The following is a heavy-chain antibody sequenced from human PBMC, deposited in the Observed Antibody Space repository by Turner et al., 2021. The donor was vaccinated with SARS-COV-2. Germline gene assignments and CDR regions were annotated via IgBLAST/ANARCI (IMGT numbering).Heavy chain of an antibody. CDR2: ISSSSSYI. D-gene: IGHD3-22*01. Sequence: EVQLVESGGVLVKPGGSLRLSCAASGFTFSSYSMNWVGQAPGKGLDWVSSISSSSSYIYYEDSVKSCFTISRDKAKNPLYLQMNSLRAEDTAVYYCARVLRTYYYDSSGYYPGAVDYWGQGTLVTVSS. CDR1: GFTFSSYS. J-gene: IGHJ4*02. V-gene: IGHV3-21*01. CDR3: ARVLRTYYYDSSGYYPGAVDY.